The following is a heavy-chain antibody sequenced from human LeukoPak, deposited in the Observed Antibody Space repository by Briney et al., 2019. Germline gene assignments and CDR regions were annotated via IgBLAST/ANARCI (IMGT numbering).Heavy chain of an antibody. CDR2: ISGSGGST. J-gene: IGHJ4*02. D-gene: IGHD2-15*01. Sequence: GGSLRLSCAASGFTFSSYAMSWVRQSPGKGLEWVSSISGSGGSTYYADYVKGRFTISRDNSKNTLDLQMNSLRAEDTAVYYCAKSSLVTPYDYWGQGTLVSVSS. CDR1: GFTFSSYA. CDR3: AKSSLVTPYDY. V-gene: IGHV3-23*01.